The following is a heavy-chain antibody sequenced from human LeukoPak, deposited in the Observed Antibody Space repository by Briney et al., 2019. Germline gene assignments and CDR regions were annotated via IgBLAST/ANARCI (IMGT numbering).Heavy chain of an antibody. CDR3: AKRGVVIRGLLVIGYHQEAYHYDF. CDR2: ISERGGST. D-gene: IGHD3-10*01. V-gene: IGHV3-23*01. J-gene: IGHJ4*02. CDR1: GISLSNYA. Sequence: GGSLRLSCVVSGISLSNYAMTWVRQAPGKGLEWVSYISERGGSTTYADSVKGRFTVSRDTSLNTLYLQMNNLRAEDTAVYFCAKRGVVIRGLLVIGYHQEAYHYDFWGQGVLVTVSS.